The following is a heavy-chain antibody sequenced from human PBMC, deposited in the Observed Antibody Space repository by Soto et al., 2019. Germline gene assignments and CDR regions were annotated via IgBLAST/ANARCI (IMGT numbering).Heavy chain of an antibody. V-gene: IGHV1-69*12. J-gene: IGHJ6*02. CDR1: GGTFRTYA. D-gene: IGHD6-19*01. CDR2: IIPIFGTV. CDR3: AKGVVAGTPTSYYYYGMDV. Sequence: QVQLLQSGAEVKKPGSSVRVSCEASGGTFRTYAISWVRQAPGQGLEWLGEIIPIFGTVNYAQKLQGRVTITADESTTTVYMDLRSLISEDSAVYYCAKGVVAGTPTSYYYYGMDVWGQGTTVTDSS.